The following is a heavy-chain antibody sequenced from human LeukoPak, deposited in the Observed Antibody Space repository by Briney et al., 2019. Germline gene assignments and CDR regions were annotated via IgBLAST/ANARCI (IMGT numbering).Heavy chain of an antibody. V-gene: IGHV3-74*01. CDR3: ARGPRNYYAMDV. CDR1: GFTFSDYY. J-gene: IGHJ6*04. Sequence: GGSLRLSCAASGFTFSDYYMHWVRQAPGKGLFWVSRIKTDGSSTTYADSVKGQFTISRDNAKSTLYLQMNSLRAEDTAVYYCARGPRNYYAMDVWGKGTTVTVSS. D-gene: IGHD1-14*01. CDR2: IKTDGSST.